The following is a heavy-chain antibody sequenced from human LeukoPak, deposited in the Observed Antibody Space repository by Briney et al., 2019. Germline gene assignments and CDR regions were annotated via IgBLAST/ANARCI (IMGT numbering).Heavy chain of an antibody. V-gene: IGHV3-7*01. J-gene: IGHJ4*02. CDR2: IKQDGSEK. CDR1: GFTISSYW. D-gene: IGHD5-12*01. Sequence: GGSLRLSCAGSGFTISSYWMTWVRQAPGKGLEWVANIKQDGSEKYYVDSVKGRFTISRDNAKNSLYLQMNSLRAEDTAVYYCARPVDYNAGDYWGQGTLVTVSS. CDR3: ARPVDYNAGDY.